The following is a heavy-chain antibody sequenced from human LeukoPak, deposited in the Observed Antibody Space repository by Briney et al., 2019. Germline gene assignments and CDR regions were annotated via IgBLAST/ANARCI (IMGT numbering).Heavy chain of an antibody. CDR3: ARVQSGNYYAFDY. CDR2: INSDESNT. V-gene: IGHV3-74*01. CDR1: GFTFSSYW. J-gene: IGHJ4*02. D-gene: IGHD1-26*01. Sequence: PGGSLRLSCAASGFTFSSYWMHWVRQAPGKGLVWVSRINSDESNTRYGDSVKGRFTISRDNAKNTLYLQMDSLRAEDTAVYYCARVQSGNYYAFDYWGQGTLVTVSS.